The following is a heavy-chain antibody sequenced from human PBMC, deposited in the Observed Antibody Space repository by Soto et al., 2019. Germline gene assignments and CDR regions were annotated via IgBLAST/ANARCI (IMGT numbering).Heavy chain of an antibody. J-gene: IGHJ3*02. D-gene: IGHD6-13*01. CDR1: GGSISNTNW. CDR2: IFPSGST. CDR3: ATYSSSWYAFAFDI. Sequence: SETLSLTCVVSGGSISNTNWWSWVRQPPAKGLEWIGEIFPSGSTNYNPSLKSRVTMSVDRSKNQISLELSSVTASDTAMYYCATYSSSWYAFAFDIWGQGTLVTVSS. V-gene: IGHV4-4*02.